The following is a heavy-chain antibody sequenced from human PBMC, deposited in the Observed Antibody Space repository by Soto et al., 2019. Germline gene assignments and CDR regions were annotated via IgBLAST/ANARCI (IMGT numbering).Heavy chain of an antibody. CDR2: IYHSGST. V-gene: IGHV4-38-2*02. Sequence: SEPLSLTCAVSGYSISSGYYWGCIRQPPGKGLEWIGSIYHSGSTYYNPSLKSRVTISVDTSKNQFSLKLSSVTAADTAVYYCAREGFTDIQLWQYYYYGMDVWGQGTTVTVSS. D-gene: IGHD5-18*01. CDR3: AREGFTDIQLWQYYYYGMDV. CDR1: GYSISSGYY. J-gene: IGHJ6*02.